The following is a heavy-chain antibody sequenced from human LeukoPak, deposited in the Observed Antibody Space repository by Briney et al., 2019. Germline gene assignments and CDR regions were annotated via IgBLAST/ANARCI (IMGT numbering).Heavy chain of an antibody. J-gene: IGHJ4*02. Sequence: SVKVSCKPSPYTLTIDGIRWVRQAASPGREWTGWISAYNGNTNYAQKLQGRVTMTTDTSTSTAYMELRSLRSDDTAVYYCARELYYFDYWGQGTLVTVSS. CDR2: ISAYNGNT. CDR1: PYTLTIDG. D-gene: IGHD2-2*01. CDR3: ARELYYFDY. V-gene: IGHV1-18*01.